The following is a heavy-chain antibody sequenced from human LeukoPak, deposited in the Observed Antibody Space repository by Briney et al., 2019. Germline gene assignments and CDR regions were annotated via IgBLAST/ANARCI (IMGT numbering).Heavy chain of an antibody. J-gene: IGHJ3*01. CDR1: GFSFSTNT. V-gene: IGHV3-30-3*01. Sequence: GGSLRLSCAASGFSFSTNTIHWVRQTPGKGLEWVAVISVVGSNTYYAESMNGRFTITKDNSKNTLYLQMNSLGAEDTALYDCARDRSGYYDGIDVWGQGTTVTVSS. CDR2: ISVVGSNT. CDR3: ARDRSGYYDGIDV. D-gene: IGHD3-22*01.